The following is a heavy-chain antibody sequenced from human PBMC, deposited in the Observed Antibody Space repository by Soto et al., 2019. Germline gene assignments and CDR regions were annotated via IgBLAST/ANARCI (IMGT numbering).Heavy chain of an antibody. CDR3: ARHYYDSSGYYNIFDY. J-gene: IGHJ4*02. Sequence: TCTVSGGSISSYYWSWIRQPPGKGLEWIGYIHYSGSTNYNPSLKSRVAISVDTSKNQFSLKLSSVTAADTAVYYCARHYYDSSGYYNIFDYWGQGTLVTVSS. D-gene: IGHD3-22*01. CDR2: IHYSGST. CDR1: GGSISSYY. V-gene: IGHV4-59*08.